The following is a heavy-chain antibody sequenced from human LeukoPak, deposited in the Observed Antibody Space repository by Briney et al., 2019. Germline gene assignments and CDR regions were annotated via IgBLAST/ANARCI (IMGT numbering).Heavy chain of an antibody. D-gene: IGHD1-26*01. CDR1: GGSISSSNW. J-gene: IGHJ5*02. Sequence: PSGTLSLTCAVSGGSISSSNWWSWVRQPPGKGLEWIGEIYHSGSTNYNPSLKSRVTISVDKSKNQFSLKLSSVTAADTAVYYCARAPGIVGATRHNWFDPWGQGTLVTVSS. CDR3: ARAPGIVGATRHNWFDP. V-gene: IGHV4-4*02. CDR2: IYHSGST.